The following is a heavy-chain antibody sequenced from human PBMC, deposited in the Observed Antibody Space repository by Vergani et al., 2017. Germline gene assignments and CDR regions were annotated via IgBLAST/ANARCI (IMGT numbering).Heavy chain of an antibody. CDR1: GGSISSGGYS. CDR3: ASQCSGGSCFKEGGVDY. D-gene: IGHD2-15*01. V-gene: IGHV4-30-2*01. CDR2: IYHSGST. Sequence: QLQLQESGSGLVKPSQTLSLTCAVSGGSISSGGYSWSWIRQPPGKGLEWIGYIYHSGSTYYNPSLKSRVTISVDRSKNQFSLKLSSVTAADTAVYCCASQCSGGSCFKEGGVDYWGQGTLVTVSS. J-gene: IGHJ4*02.